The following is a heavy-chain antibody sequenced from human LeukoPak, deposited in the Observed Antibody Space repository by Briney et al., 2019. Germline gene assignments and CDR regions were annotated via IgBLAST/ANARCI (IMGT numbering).Heavy chain of an antibody. D-gene: IGHD2-21*02. V-gene: IGHV3-30-3*01. Sequence: GGSLRLSCAASGFTFSSYAMHWVRQAPGKGLEWVAVISYDGSNKYYADSVKGRFTISGDNSKNTLYLQMNSLRAEDTAVYYCARDRRHIVVVTAIPGIDYWGQGTLVTVSS. J-gene: IGHJ4*02. CDR1: GFTFSSYA. CDR3: ARDRRHIVVVTAIPGIDY. CDR2: ISYDGSNK.